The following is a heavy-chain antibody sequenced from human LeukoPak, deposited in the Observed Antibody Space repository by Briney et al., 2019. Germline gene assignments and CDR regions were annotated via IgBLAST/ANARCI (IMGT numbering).Heavy chain of an antibody. J-gene: IGHJ5*02. Sequence: SETLSLTCTVSGGSISSCYWGWIRQPPGKGLEWIGSIYHSGSTYYNPSLKSRVTISVDTSKNQFSLKLSSVTAADTAVYYCARSRPTYNWFDPWGQGTLVTVSS. CDR1: GGSISSCY. V-gene: IGHV4-38-2*02. CDR2: IYHSGST. D-gene: IGHD3-16*01. CDR3: ARSRPTYNWFDP.